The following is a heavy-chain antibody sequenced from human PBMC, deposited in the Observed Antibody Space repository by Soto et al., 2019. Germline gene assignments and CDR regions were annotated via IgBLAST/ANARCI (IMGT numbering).Heavy chain of an antibody. V-gene: IGHV3-23*01. Sequence: PGGSLRLSCAASGFTFSTYAMSWVRQAPGKGPEGVSGISGSGGRTYYADSVKGRFTISRDNSKNTLYLQMNSLRAEDTAVYYCAKRLYSDSSDYSPLGSWGQGTLVTVSS. J-gene: IGHJ5*02. CDR3: AKRLYSDSSDYSPLGS. D-gene: IGHD3-22*01. CDR1: GFTFSTYA. CDR2: ISGSGGRT.